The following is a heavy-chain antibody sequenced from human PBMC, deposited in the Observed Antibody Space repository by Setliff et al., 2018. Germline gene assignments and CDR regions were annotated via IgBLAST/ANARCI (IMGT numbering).Heavy chain of an antibody. Sequence: SETLSLTCTVSGGSINSGDYYWSWIRQPPGKGLEWVGYIYYSGSNYYSTSLKSRVAMSIDTSKNHFTLNLTSVTAADTAVYYCAREVAPGIAFDLWGLGTMVTVSS. CDR3: AREVAPGIAFDL. CDR1: GGSINSGDYY. V-gene: IGHV4-30-4*08. CDR2: IYYSGSN. J-gene: IGHJ3*01.